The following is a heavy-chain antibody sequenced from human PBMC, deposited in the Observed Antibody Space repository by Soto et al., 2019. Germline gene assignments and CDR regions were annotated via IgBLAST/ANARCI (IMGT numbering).Heavy chain of an antibody. Sequence: QLQLQESGPGLVKPSETLSLTCTVSGGSISSSSYYWGWIRQPPGKGLAWIGSIYYSGSTYYNPSLECPFTLAVDTPKNPFSLQLSSVTAAYTAVYYCARQATEVYKPGHFQHGGQGTLVTVSS. D-gene: IGHD4-4*01. CDR1: GGSISSSSYY. CDR3: ARQATEVYKPGHFQH. CDR2: IYYSGST. J-gene: IGHJ1*01. V-gene: IGHV4-39*01.